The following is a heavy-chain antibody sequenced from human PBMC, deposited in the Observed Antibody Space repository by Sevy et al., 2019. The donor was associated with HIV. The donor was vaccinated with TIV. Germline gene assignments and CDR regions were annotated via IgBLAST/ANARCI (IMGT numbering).Heavy chain of an antibody. CDR1: GFTFSNYA. Sequence: GGSLRLSCAASGFTFSNYAINWVRQAPGKGLEWVSRISGSGDSTFYADSVKGRFTISRDNSKNTLHLQMNSLRVEDTADYYCAEVVVPADIDPFYYYAYGMDVWGQGTTVTVSS. CDR3: AEVVVPADIDPFYYYAYGMDV. V-gene: IGHV3-23*01. D-gene: IGHD2-2*01. CDR2: ISGSGDST. J-gene: IGHJ6*02.